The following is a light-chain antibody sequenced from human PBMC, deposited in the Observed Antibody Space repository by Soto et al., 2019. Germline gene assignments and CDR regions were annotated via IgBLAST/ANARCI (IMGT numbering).Light chain of an antibody. CDR2: EVS. V-gene: IGLV2-14*01. CDR3: SSYTTTARL. CDR1: SSDIGSNNY. J-gene: IGLJ3*02. Sequence: QSVLTQPASVSGSPGQSITISCTGTSSDIGSNNYVSWFQQRPGKAPTLIIYEVSNRPSGVSTHFSGSTSGNTASLTISGLLPEDEAEYYCSSYTTTARLFGGGTKVTVL.